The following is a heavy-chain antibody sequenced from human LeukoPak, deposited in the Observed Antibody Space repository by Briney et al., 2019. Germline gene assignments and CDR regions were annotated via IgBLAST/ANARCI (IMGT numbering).Heavy chain of an antibody. V-gene: IGHV1-46*01. CDR3: ARAGFNCSSTSCYHRSWFDP. CDR2: INPSGGST. J-gene: IGHJ5*02. CDR1: GYTFTSYY. Sequence: ASVKVSCKASGYTFTSYYMHWVRQAPGQGLEWMGIINPSGGSTSYAQNFQGRVTITRDMSTSTVYMELSSLRSEDTAVYYCARAGFNCSSTSCYHRSWFDPWGQGTLVTVSS. D-gene: IGHD2-2*01.